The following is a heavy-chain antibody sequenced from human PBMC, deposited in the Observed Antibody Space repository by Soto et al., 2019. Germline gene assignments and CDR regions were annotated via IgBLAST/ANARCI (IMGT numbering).Heavy chain of an antibody. CDR3: ARRGSR. Sequence: ESGGGLVQPGGSLRLSCAASGFTFSSSEMYWVRQAPGKGLEWISYIHPGGQTIFYAKSVKGRFTISRDNAKHSVYLQMNSLRAEDTAVYYCARRGSRWGRGTKVTVSS. CDR1: GFTFSSSE. CDR2: IHPGGQTI. D-gene: IGHD2-15*01. V-gene: IGHV3-48*03. J-gene: IGHJ3*01.